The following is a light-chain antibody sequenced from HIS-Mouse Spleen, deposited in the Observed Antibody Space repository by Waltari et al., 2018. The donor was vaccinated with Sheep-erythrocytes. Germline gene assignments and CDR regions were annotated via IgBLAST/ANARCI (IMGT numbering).Light chain of an antibody. Sequence: QSALTQPASVSGSPGQSITISCTGTSSDVAGYNYVSWYQQHPGKAPKLMIYEVSTRPSGVSNVFSGSKSGNTASLTISGLQAEDEADYYCSSYTSSSWVFGGGTKLTVL. CDR2: EVS. V-gene: IGLV2-14*01. CDR3: SSYTSSSWV. CDR1: SSDVAGYNY. J-gene: IGLJ3*02.